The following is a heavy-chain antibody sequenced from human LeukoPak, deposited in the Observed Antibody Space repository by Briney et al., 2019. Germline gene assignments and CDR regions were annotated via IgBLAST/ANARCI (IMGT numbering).Heavy chain of an antibody. CDR2: ISWNSGSI. CDR3: TKDSSLHYDSSGYYSFDY. CDR1: GFTFDDYA. J-gene: IGHJ4*02. D-gene: IGHD3-22*01. V-gene: IGHV3-9*01. Sequence: GGSLRLSCAASGFTFDDYAMHWVRQAPGKGLEWVSGISWNSGSIGYADSVKGRFTISRDNAKNSLYLQMNSLRAEDTALYYCTKDSSLHYDSSGYYSFDYWGQGTLVTVSS.